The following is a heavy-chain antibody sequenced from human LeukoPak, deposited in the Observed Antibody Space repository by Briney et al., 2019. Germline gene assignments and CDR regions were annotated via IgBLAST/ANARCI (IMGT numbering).Heavy chain of an antibody. CDR2: IKQDGSEK. CDR1: GFTFSSYW. V-gene: IGHV3-7*05. CDR3: TTGGTVTFDY. D-gene: IGHD4-17*01. Sequence: GGSLRLSCAASGFTFSSYWTSWVCQAPGKGLEWVANIKQDGSEKYYVDSVKGRFTISRDNAKNSLYLQMNSLRAEDTAVYYCTTGGTVTFDYWGQGTLVTVSS. J-gene: IGHJ4*02.